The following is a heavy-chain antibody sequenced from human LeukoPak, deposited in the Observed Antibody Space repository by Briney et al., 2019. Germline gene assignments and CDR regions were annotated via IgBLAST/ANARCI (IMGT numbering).Heavy chain of an antibody. CDR2: IRYDGSNK. J-gene: IGHJ4*02. CDR3: ARDLGDTGLDVVPAAIGDY. Sequence: PGGSLRLSCAASGFTFSSYGMHWVRQAPGKGLEWVAFIRYDGSNKYYADSVKGRFTISRDNSKNTLYLQMNSLRSDDTAVYYCARDLGDTGLDVVPAAIGDYWGQGTLVTVSS. CDR1: GFTFSSYG. D-gene: IGHD2-2*01. V-gene: IGHV3-30*02.